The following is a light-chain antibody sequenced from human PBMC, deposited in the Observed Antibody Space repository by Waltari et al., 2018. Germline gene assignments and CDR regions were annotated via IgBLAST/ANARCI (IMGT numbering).Light chain of an antibody. J-gene: IGLJ2*01. V-gene: IGLV1-44*01. CDR3: ASWDDSLNGRWV. CDR2: RND. CDR1: YSNVGTNV. Sequence: QSELTQPPSASGTPGQKVTISCSGRYSNVGTNVVNWYQQFPGTAPKLLIYRNDRSPPGCPDRFSGDKACTSASLAIIGLRSEDEADYYCASWDDSLNGRWVFGGGTKLTVL.